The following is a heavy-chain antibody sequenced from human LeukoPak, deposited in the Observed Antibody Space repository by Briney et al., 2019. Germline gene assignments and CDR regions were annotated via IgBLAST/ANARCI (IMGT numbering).Heavy chain of an antibody. V-gene: IGHV3-66*02. J-gene: IGHJ6*02. Sequence: GGSLRLSCAASGFTVSNNYMSWVRQAPGKGLEWVSIIYSGGSTYYADSVKGRFTISRDNSKNTLYLQMNGLRAEDTAVYYCARAGGFTAGMDVWGQGTTVTVSS. CDR1: GFTVSNNY. D-gene: IGHD3-10*01. CDR2: IYSGGST. CDR3: ARAGGFTAGMDV.